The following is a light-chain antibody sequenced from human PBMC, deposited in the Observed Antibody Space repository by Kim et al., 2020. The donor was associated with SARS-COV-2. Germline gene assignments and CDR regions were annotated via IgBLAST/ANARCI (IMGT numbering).Light chain of an antibody. CDR3: QQRSNWPPYT. Sequence: LTPGERATLPGRASQSVSSYLAWYQQKPGQAPRRLIYDASNRATGIPARFSGSGSGTDFTLTISSLEPEDFAVYYCQQRSNWPPYTFGQGTKLEI. V-gene: IGKV3-11*01. CDR2: DAS. CDR1: QSVSSY. J-gene: IGKJ2*01.